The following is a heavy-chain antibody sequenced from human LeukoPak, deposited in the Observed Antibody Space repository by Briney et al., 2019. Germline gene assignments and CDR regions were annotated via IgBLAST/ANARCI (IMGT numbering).Heavy chain of an antibody. V-gene: IGHV3-48*02. CDR1: GFTFSGYS. CDR3: ARKMDV. J-gene: IGHJ6*02. Sequence: GSLRLSCAASGFTFSGYSMNWVRQAPGKGLEWVSYISSSSSTIYYADSVKGRFTISRDDAKNSVYLQMNSLRDEDTAVYYCARKMDVWGQGTTVTVSS. CDR2: ISSSSSTI.